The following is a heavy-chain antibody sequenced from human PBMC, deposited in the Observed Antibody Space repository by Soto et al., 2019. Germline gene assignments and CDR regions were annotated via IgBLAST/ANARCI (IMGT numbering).Heavy chain of an antibody. V-gene: IGHV4-59*01. CDR1: GGSISSYY. CDR2: IYYSGST. Sequence: SETLSLTCTVSGGSISSYYWSWIRQPPGKGLEWIGYIYYSGSTNYNPSLKSRVTISVDTSKNQFSLKLSSVTAADTAVYYCARVSGYSSGWYEGYFDYWGQGTLVTVSS. D-gene: IGHD6-19*01. J-gene: IGHJ4*02. CDR3: ARVSGYSSGWYEGYFDY.